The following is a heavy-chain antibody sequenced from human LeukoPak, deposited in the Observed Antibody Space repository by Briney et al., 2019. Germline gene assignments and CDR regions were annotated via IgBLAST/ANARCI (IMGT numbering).Heavy chain of an antibody. Sequence: SETLSLTCTVSGGSISSNYWNWLRQPPGKGLEWIGYIYYSGSTNYNPSLKSRVTISVDTSKSQFSLRLTSVTVADTAVYYCASGSAVAAAGDYWGQGTLVTVSS. V-gene: IGHV4-59*01. CDR1: GGSISSNY. D-gene: IGHD6-13*01. J-gene: IGHJ4*02. CDR2: IYYSGST. CDR3: ASGSAVAAAGDY.